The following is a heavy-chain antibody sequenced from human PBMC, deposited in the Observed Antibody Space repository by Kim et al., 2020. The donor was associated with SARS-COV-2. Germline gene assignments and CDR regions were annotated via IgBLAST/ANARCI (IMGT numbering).Heavy chain of an antibody. D-gene: IGHD2-2*01. CDR3: ARADIVVVPAAYLRYYYYYMDV. V-gene: IGHV3-13*01. CDR1: GFTFSSYD. CDR2: IGTAGDT. Sequence: GGSLRLSCAASGFTFSSYDMHWVRQATGKGLEWVSAIGTAGDTYYPGSVKGRFTISRENAKNSLYLQMNSLRAGDTAVYYCARADIVVVPAAYLRYYYYYMDVWGKGPTVTVSS. J-gene: IGHJ6*03.